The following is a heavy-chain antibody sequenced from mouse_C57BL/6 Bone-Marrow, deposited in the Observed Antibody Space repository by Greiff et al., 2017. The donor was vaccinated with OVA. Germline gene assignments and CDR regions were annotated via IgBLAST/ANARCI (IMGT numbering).Heavy chain of an antibody. V-gene: IGHV1-50*01. CDR1: GYTFTSYW. CDR2: IDPSDSYT. CDR3: ARGGGIYYDYFFDY. D-gene: IGHD2-4*01. Sequence: QVQLQQPGAELVKPGASVKLSCKASGYTFTSYWMQWVKQRPGQGLEWIGEIDPSDSYTNYNQKFKGKATLTVDTSSSTAYMQLSSLTSEDSAVYYCARGGGIYYDYFFDYWGQGTTLTVSS. J-gene: IGHJ2*01.